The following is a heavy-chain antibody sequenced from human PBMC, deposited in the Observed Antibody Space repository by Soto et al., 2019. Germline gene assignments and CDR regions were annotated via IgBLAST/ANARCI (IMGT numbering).Heavy chain of an antibody. J-gene: IGHJ5*02. CDR3: ARVDLQYSSSWYPFTEWVANWFDP. Sequence: SETLSLTCAVYGGSFSGYYWSWIRQPPGKGLEWIGEINHSGSTSYNPSLKSRVTMSLDTSKNQFSLKLSSVTAADTSVYYCARVDLQYSSSWYPFTEWVANWFDPWGQGTLVTVSS. CDR1: GGSFSGYY. D-gene: IGHD6-13*01. CDR2: INHSGST. V-gene: IGHV4-34*01.